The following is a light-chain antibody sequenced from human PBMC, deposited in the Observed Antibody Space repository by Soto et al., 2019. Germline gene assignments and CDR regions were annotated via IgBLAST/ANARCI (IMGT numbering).Light chain of an antibody. Sequence: EIVLTQSPATLSLSPGERATLSCRASQSVGSYLAWYHQKPGQAPRLLIYDASNRATGIPARFSGSGSGTDFILTISSLEPEDFAVYYCQQRSNWPPLTFGPGTKVDV. J-gene: IGKJ3*01. CDR1: QSVGSY. V-gene: IGKV3-11*01. CDR3: QQRSNWPPLT. CDR2: DAS.